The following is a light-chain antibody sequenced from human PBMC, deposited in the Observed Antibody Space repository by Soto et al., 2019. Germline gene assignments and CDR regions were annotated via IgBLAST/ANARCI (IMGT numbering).Light chain of an antibody. CDR3: QQTYSTPRT. CDR1: QSISSY. CDR2: AAS. V-gene: IGKV1-39*01. J-gene: IGKJ1*01. Sequence: DIQMIQSPSSLSASVGDRVTITCRARQSISSYLNWYQQKPGKAPKLLIYAASSLQSGVPSRFSGSGSGTDFTLTISSLQPEDFATYYCQQTYSTPRTFGQGTKVEIK.